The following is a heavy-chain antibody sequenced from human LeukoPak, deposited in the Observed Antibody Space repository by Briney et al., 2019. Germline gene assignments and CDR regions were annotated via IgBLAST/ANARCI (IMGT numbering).Heavy chain of an antibody. CDR2: ISAYSGNT. D-gene: IGHD2-15*01. J-gene: IGHJ6*02. V-gene: IGHV1-18*01. CDR1: GYTFTSYG. Sequence: ASVKVSCKASGYTFTSYGISWVQQAPGQGLEWMGWISAYSGNTNYAQKLQGRVTMTTDISTSTAYMELRRLRSDDTAVYYCARDSGEMVVATNYYYYYGMDVWGQGTTVTVSS. CDR3: ARDSGEMVVATNYYYYYGMDV.